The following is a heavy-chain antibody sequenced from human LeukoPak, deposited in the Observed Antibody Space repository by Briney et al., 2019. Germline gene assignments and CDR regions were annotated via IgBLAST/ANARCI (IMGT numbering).Heavy chain of an antibody. J-gene: IGHJ4*02. CDR2: IYWDDDK. Sequence: SWVRQVPGKGLEWLALIYWDDDKRYSPSLKSRLTITKDTSKNQVVLTMTNMDPVDTATYYCAHRSKYTYGRTFDYWGQGTLVTVSS. CDR3: AHRSKYTYGRTFDY. D-gene: IGHD5-18*01. V-gene: IGHV2-5*08.